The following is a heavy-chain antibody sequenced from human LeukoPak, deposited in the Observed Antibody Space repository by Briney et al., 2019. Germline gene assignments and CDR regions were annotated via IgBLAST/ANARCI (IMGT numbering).Heavy chain of an antibody. CDR1: GFTVSSNY. CDR2: IYSGGST. D-gene: IGHD4-23*01. J-gene: IGHJ4*02. CDR3: ARDRPDYGGYFDY. V-gene: IGHV3-53*01. Sequence: PGGSLRLSCAASGFTVSSNYMSWVRQAPGKGLEWVSVIYSGGSTYYADSVKGRFTISRDNSKNTLYLQMNSLRAEDTAVYYCARDRPDYGGYFDYWGQGTLVTVSS.